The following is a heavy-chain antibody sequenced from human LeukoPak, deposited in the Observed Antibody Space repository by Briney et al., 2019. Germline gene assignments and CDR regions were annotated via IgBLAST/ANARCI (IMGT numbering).Heavy chain of an antibody. CDR1: GFTFNTYA. CDR3: AKRPPFDY. V-gene: IGHV3-23*01. Sequence: PGGSLRLSCAASGFTFNTYAMSWVRQAPGKGLEWVSAMSDSGGRTYYADSVKGRFTVSRDNSKNTLYLQLNSLRAEDTAVYYCAKRPPFDYWGQGTLVTVSS. J-gene: IGHJ4*02. D-gene: IGHD1-14*01. CDR2: MSDSGGRT.